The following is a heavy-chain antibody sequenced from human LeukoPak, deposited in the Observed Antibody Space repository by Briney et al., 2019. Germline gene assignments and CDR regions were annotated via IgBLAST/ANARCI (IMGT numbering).Heavy chain of an antibody. Sequence: PSETLSLTCTVSGGSISSSSYYWGWIRQPPGKGLEWIGSIYYSGSTYYNPSLKSRVTISVDTSKNQFSLKLSSVTAADTAVYCCARQSVVVVAAMFYFDYWGQGTLVTVSS. CDR3: ARQSVVVVAAMFYFDY. D-gene: IGHD2-15*01. CDR1: GGSISSSSYY. CDR2: IYYSGST. V-gene: IGHV4-39*01. J-gene: IGHJ4*02.